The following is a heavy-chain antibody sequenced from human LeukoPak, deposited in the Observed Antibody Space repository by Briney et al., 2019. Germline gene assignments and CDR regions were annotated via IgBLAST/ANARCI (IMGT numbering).Heavy chain of an antibody. CDR3: ARTRSDYDYSFDY. D-gene: IGHD4-17*01. V-gene: IGHV4-31*01. CDR1: GGSISSGGYY. CDR2: IYNSGIT. Sequence: KPSETLSLTCTVSGGSISSGGYYWSWIRQHPGKGLEWIGYIYNSGITYYNPSLKSLVIISVDTSDHQFSLKLSSVTAADTAVYYCARTRSDYDYSFDYWGQGTLVTVSS. J-gene: IGHJ4*02.